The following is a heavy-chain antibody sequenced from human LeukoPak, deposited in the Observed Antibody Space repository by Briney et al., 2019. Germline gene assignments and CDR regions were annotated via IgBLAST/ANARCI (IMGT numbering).Heavy chain of an antibody. CDR1: GFTFISYW. CDR3: ARGGSTSCYG. CDR2: INSDGSSK. Sequence: PGGSLRLSGAASGFTFISYWMHWVRQAPGKGLVWVSRINSDGSSKSYADSMKGRFTICRDNAKNTLYLQMNSLRAEDTAVYYCARGGSTSCYGRGQGTLGTVSS. V-gene: IGHV3-74*01. D-gene: IGHD2-2*01. J-gene: IGHJ4*02.